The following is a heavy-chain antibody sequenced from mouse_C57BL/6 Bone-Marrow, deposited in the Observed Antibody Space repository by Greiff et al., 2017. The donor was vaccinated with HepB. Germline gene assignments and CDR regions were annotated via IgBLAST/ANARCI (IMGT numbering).Heavy chain of an antibody. CDR1: GFTFSDYG. Sequence: EVMLVESGGGLVKPGGSLKLSCAASGFTFSDYGMHWVRQAPEKGLEWVAYISSGSSTIYYADTVKGRFTISRDNAKNTLFLQMTSLRSEDTAMYYCANDGYYYAMDYCGQGTSVTVSS. J-gene: IGHJ4*01. CDR3: ANDGYYYAMDY. V-gene: IGHV5-17*01. D-gene: IGHD2-3*01. CDR2: ISSGSSTI.